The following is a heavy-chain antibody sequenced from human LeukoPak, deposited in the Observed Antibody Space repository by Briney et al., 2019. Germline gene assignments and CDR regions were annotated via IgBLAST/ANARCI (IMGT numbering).Heavy chain of an antibody. V-gene: IGHV4-34*01. CDR1: GGSFSGYY. D-gene: IGHD3-22*01. J-gene: IGHJ4*02. CDR3: ARTRRRNYYDSSGYYCFDY. Sequence: PSETLSLTCAVYGGSFSGYYWSWIRQPPGKGLEWIGEINHSGSTNCNPSLKSRVTISVDTSKNQFSLKLSSVTAADTAVYYCARTRRRNYYDSSGYYCFDYWGQGTLVTVSS. CDR2: INHSGST.